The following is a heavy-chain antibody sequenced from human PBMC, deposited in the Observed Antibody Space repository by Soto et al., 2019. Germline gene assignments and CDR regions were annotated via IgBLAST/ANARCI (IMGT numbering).Heavy chain of an antibody. J-gene: IGHJ6*02. V-gene: IGHV3-30*03. CDR1: DLTFRTSA. CDR3: TTDPAATMYYYYYGMDV. CDR2: ISYDGTYD. D-gene: IGHD5-12*01. Sequence: GGSLRLSCAASDLTFRTSAMHWVRQAPGKGLEWVAAISYDGTYDYYADSVKGRFTVSRDNSQNMLFLQMNSLKTEDTAVYYCTTDPAATMYYYYYGMDVWGQGTTVTVSS.